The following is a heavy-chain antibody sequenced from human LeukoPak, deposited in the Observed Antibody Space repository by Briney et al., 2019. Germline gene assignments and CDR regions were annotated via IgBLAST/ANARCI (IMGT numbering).Heavy chain of an antibody. J-gene: IGHJ4*02. V-gene: IGHV4-59*01. CDR2: IYNSGST. D-gene: IGHD3-16*01. CDR1: GVSISSYH. CDR3: ARKDGGY. Sequence: SETLSLTCTVSGVSISSYHWSWIRQPPVKGLEWIGYIYNSGSTNYNPSLKSRVTIVDTSKNQVSLKLSSVTAADTAVYYCARKDGGYWGQGILVTVSS.